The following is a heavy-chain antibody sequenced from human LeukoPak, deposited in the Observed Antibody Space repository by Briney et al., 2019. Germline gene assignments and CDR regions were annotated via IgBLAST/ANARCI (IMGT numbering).Heavy chain of an antibody. Sequence: GGSLRLSCVASGFTFSIYSMNWVRQAPGKGLEWVSSIDSSSYNIYYADSVKGRFTISRDNAQSSVSLQMNSLRAEGTAVYYCARDLAYYYDRNYDWGQGTLVTVSS. CDR1: GFTFSIYS. J-gene: IGHJ4*02. CDR3: ARDLAYYYDRNYD. CDR2: IDSSSYNI. V-gene: IGHV3-21*01. D-gene: IGHD3-22*01.